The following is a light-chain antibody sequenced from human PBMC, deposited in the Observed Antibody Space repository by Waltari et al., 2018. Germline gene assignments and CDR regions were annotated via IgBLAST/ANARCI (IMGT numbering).Light chain of an antibody. V-gene: IGLV3-25*03. Sequence: SYALTQPPSVSVSPGQTARITCSGDALPKQYAYWYQQKPGQAPVLGIYKDSERPSGIPERFSGSSSGTTVTLTISGIQAEDEADYYCQSADSNGTVVFGGGTKLTVL. CDR3: QSADSNGTVV. CDR1: ALPKQY. J-gene: IGLJ2*01. CDR2: KDS.